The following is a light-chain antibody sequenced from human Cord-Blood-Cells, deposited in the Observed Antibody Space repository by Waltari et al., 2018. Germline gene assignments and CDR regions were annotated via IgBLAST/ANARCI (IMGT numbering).Light chain of an antibody. CDR3: QQYNNWPSLT. V-gene: IGKV3-15*01. CDR2: GAS. CDR1: QSVSSN. Sequence: EIVMTHYPATLSVSPGERATLTCRASQSVSSNLAWYQQKPGQAPRLLIYGASTRATGIPARFSGSGSGTEFTLTISSLQSEDFAVYYCQQYNNWPSLTFGGGTKVEIK. J-gene: IGKJ4*01.